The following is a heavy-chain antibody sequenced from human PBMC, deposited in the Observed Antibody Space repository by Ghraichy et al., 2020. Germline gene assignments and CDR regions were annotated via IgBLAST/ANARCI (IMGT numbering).Heavy chain of an antibody. J-gene: IGHJ6*02. CDR1: GFNFSNYG. CDR2: ISYGGGNK. Sequence: GGSLRLSCGASGFNFSNYGMHWVRQAPGKGLEWLAVISYGGGNKNYADSVKGRLTISRDNSNNTLYLQVDSLTAEDTAVYYCAKDRAFHYDFWSGSGQMDVWGQGTTVTVSS. CDR3: AKDRAFHYDFWSGSGQMDV. D-gene: IGHD3-3*01. V-gene: IGHV3-30*18.